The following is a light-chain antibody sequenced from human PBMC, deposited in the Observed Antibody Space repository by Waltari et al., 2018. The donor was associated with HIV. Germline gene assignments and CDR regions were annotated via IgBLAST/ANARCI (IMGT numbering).Light chain of an antibody. V-gene: IGKV1-33*01. CDR3: LQYDNLPYT. Sequence: DIQMTQSPSSLPASVGDRGTHACHATQNIKGNLNWFQQKSGRAPKLPIYAGANLETGVPPRFSGGGSSTDYTLTISNLQPDDTGTYYCLQYDNLPYTFGQGTTLEI. J-gene: IGKJ2*01. CDR1: QNIKGN. CDR2: AGA.